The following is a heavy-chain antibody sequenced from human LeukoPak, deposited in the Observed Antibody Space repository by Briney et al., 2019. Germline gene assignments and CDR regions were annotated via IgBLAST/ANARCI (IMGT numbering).Heavy chain of an antibody. Sequence: SETLSLTCTVSGGSISSTNYYWGWIRQPPGKGLEWIGSAYYSGGSYYNASLRSRVTISVDTSKNQFSLKLSSVTAADTAVYYCARVIAAAGKGNYYYYYMDVWGKGTTVTISS. V-gene: IGHV4-39*07. CDR2: AYYSGGS. CDR3: ARVIAAAGKGNYYYYYMDV. J-gene: IGHJ6*03. CDR1: GGSISSTNYY. D-gene: IGHD6-13*01.